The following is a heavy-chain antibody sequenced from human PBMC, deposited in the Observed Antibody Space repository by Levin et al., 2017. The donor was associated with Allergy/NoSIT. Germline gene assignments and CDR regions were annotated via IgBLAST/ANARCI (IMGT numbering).Heavy chain of an antibody. D-gene: IGHD5-12*01. CDR2: ISGSGGST. CDR3: AKDLEVATDSMYYFDY. Sequence: QSGGSLRLSCAASGFTFSSYAMSWVRQAPGKGLEWVSAISGSGGSTYYADSVKGRFTISRDNSKNTLYLQMNSLRAEDTAVYYCAKDLEVATDSMYYFDYWGQGTLVTVSS. J-gene: IGHJ4*02. V-gene: IGHV3-23*01. CDR1: GFTFSSYA.